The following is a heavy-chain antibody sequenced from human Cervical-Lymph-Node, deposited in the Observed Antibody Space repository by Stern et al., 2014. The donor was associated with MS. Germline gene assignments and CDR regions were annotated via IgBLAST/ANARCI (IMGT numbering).Heavy chain of an antibody. CDR3: ARVEGYSSGWYYYYYGMDV. D-gene: IGHD6-19*01. Sequence: MQLVESGAEVKKPGSSLKVSCKASGGTFSSYAISWVRQAPGQGLEWMGGIIPIFGTANYAQKFQGRVTITADKSTSTAYMELSSLRSEDTAVYYCARVEGYSSGWYYYYYGMDVWGQGTTVTVSS. CDR1: GGTFSSYA. J-gene: IGHJ6*02. CDR2: IIPIFGTA. V-gene: IGHV1-69*06.